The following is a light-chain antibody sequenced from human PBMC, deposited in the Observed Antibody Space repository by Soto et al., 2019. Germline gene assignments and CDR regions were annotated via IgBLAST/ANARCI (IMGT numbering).Light chain of an antibody. CDR3: QSYDSSLSGSRV. CDR2: VNT. CDR1: SSNIGAGYD. J-gene: IGLJ2*01. Sequence: QSVLTQPPSVSGAPGQRVTISCTGSSSNIGAGYDAHWYQHVPGTAPKLLIYVNTNRPSGVPDRFSGSKSGTSASLAITGLQAEDEADYYCQSYDSSLSGSRVFGGGTKLTVL. V-gene: IGLV1-40*01.